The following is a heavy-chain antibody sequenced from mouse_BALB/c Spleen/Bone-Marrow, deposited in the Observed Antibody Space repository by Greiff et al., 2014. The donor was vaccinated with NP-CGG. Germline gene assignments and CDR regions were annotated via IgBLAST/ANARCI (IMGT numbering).Heavy chain of an antibody. CDR3: ARDNYGSRVFDY. D-gene: IGHD1-1*01. CDR1: GFSLTSYG. V-gene: IGHV2-9*02. J-gene: IGHJ2*01. Sequence: VQLVESGLGLVAPSQSLSITCTVSGFSLTSYGVHWVRQPPGKGLEWLGVIWAGGSTNYNSALMSRLSISKDNSKSQVFLKMNSLQTDDTAMYYCARDNYGSRVFDYWGQGTTLTVSS. CDR2: IWAGGST.